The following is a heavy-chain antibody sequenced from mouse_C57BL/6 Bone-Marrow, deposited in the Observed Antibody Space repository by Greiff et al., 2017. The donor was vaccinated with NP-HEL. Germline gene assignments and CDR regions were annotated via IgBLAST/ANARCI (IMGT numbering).Heavy chain of an antibody. D-gene: IGHD1-1*01. CDR1: GFSLSTSGMG. Sequence: VKLMESGPGILQSSQTLSLTCSFSGFSLSTSGMGVGWIRQPSGKGLEWLAHTYWDDDKRYNPSLKSRLTISKDTSRNQVFLKITSVDTADTATYYCAVPGSSPFAYWGQGTLVTVSA. CDR3: AVPGSSPFAY. J-gene: IGHJ3*01. CDR2: TYWDDDK. V-gene: IGHV8-12*01.